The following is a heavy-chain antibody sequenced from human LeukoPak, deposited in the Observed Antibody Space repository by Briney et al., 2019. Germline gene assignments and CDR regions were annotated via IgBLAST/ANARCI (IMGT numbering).Heavy chain of an antibody. V-gene: IGHV3-21*01. Sequence: PGGSLRLSCAASGFTFSSYSMNWVRQAPGKGQEWVSSISSSSSYIYYADSVKGRFTISRDNAKNSLYLQMNSLRAEDTAVYYCARVPDYGGSSPYYYYYMDVWGKGTTVTVSS. CDR2: ISSSSSYI. CDR3: ARVPDYGGSSPYYYYYMDV. J-gene: IGHJ6*03. CDR1: GFTFSSYS. D-gene: IGHD4-23*01.